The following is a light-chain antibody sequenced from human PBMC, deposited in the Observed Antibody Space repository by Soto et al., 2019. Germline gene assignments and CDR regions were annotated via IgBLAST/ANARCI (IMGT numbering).Light chain of an antibody. CDR1: QSVSSY. V-gene: IGKV3-11*01. J-gene: IGKJ4*01. Sequence: EIVLTQSPATLYLSPGERATLSCRASQSVSSYLAWYQQTPGQAPRLLIYDASNRATGIPARLSGSGSGTDFPLTISSLEPEDFAVYYCQQRSNWPPLTFGGGTKVEIK. CDR3: QQRSNWPPLT. CDR2: DAS.